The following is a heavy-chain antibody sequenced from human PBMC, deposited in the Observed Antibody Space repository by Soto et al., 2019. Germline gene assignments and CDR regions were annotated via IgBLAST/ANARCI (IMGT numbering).Heavy chain of an antibody. J-gene: IGHJ6*02. CDR3: ARDLIAVNYYYGMDV. CDR2: IYSGGST. D-gene: IGHD6-19*01. CDR1: GFTVSSNH. Sequence: GSLRLSCAASGFTVSSNHMSWVRQAPGKGLEWVSVIYSGGSTYYADSVKGRFTISRDNSKNTLYLPMNSLRAEDTAVYYGARDLIAVNYYYGMDVWGQGTTVTVSS. V-gene: IGHV3-53*01.